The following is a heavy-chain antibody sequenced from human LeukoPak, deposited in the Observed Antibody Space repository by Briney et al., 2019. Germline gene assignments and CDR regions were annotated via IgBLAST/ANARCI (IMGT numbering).Heavy chain of an antibody. V-gene: IGHV3-11*01. J-gene: IGHJ3*02. CDR3: ARDLEYYYDSSGYYYVPSGAFDI. D-gene: IGHD3-22*01. Sequence: GRSLRLSCAASGFTFSDYYMSWIRQAPGKGLEWVSYISSSGSTIYYADSVKGRFTISRDNAKNSLYLQMNSLRAEDTAVYYCARDLEYYYDSSGYYYVPSGAFDIWGQGTMVTVSS. CDR1: GFTFSDYY. CDR2: ISSSGSTI.